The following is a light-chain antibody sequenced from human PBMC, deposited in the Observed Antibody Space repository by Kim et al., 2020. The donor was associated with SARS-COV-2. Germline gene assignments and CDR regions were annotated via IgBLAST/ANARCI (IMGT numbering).Light chain of an antibody. J-gene: IGKJ5*01. CDR3: QQRSNWPVT. CDR1: QRVGSY. Sequence: LSPGERATLSCRASQRVGSYLVWYQQKPGQAPKLLIYDASSRATGIPARFSGSGSGTDFTLTISSLEPEDFAVYFCQQRSNWPVTFGQGTRLEIK. V-gene: IGKV3-11*01. CDR2: DAS.